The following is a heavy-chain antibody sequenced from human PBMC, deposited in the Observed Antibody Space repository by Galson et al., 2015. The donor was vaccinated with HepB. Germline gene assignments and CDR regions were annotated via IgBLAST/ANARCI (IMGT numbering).Heavy chain of an antibody. CDR1: GFTFSGSA. CDR2: IRSNANSYAT. D-gene: IGHD6-13*01. J-gene: IGHJ4*02. CDR3: IRHGRGSWYEDY. V-gene: IGHV3-73*01. Sequence: SLRLSCAASGFTFSGSAMHWVRQASGKGLEWVGRIRSNANSYATAYAASVKGRFTISRDDSKNTAYLQMNSLKTEDTAVYYCIRHGRGSWYEDYWGQGILVTVSS.